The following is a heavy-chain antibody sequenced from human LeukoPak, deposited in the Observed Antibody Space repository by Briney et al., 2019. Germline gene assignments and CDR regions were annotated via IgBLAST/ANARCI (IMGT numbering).Heavy chain of an antibody. V-gene: IGHV4-34*01. J-gene: IGHJ4*02. CDR3: ARGQPMPPELAYYYFDY. CDR2: INHSGST. Sequence: SETLSLTCAVYGGSFSGYYWSWIRQPPGKGLEWIGEINHSGSTNYNPSLKSRVTISVDTSKNQFSLKLSSVTAADTAVYYCARGQPMPPELAYYYFDYLGQGPLVTVSS. D-gene: IGHD1-26*01. CDR1: GGSFSGYY.